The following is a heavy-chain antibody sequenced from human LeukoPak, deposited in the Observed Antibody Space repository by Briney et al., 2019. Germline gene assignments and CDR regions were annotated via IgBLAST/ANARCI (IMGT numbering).Heavy chain of an antibody. CDR2: ISSESSFR. D-gene: IGHD6-13*01. V-gene: IGHV3-21*01. CDR3: ARDSGSSWREGLNY. Sequence: PGGSLRLSWAASGFTFISDSMNWVRQAPGKGLEWVSSISSESSFRYYADLVKGRFTISRDNAKNSLYLQMNSLRAEDTAVYFCARDSGSSWREGLNYWGQGTLVTVSS. CDR1: GFTFISDS. J-gene: IGHJ4*02.